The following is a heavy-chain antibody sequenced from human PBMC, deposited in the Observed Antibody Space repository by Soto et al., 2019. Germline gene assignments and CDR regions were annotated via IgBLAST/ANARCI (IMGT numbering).Heavy chain of an antibody. Sequence: GSLRLGCAASVFTVSSYGMHWVREAPGKGLEWVAVISYDGSNKYYADSVKGRFTISRDNSKNTLYLQMNSLRAEDTAVYYCARQRSYYYYGMDVWGQGTTVTVSS. V-gene: IGHV3-30*03. CDR2: ISYDGSNK. CDR1: VFTVSSYG. J-gene: IGHJ6*02. CDR3: ARQRSYYYYGMDV.